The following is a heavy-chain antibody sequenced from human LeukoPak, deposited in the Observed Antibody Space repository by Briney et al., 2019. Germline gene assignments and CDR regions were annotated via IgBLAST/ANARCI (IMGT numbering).Heavy chain of an antibody. Sequence: GGSLRLSCGASGFTFSSYGMHWVRQAPGKGLEWVAVISYDGSNKYYADSVKGRFTISRDNSKNTLYLQMNSLRAEDTAVYYCAKFPKSTGTTTYWGQGTLVTVSS. V-gene: IGHV3-30*18. CDR1: GFTFSSYG. CDR3: AKFPKSTGTTTY. J-gene: IGHJ4*02. CDR2: ISYDGSNK. D-gene: IGHD1-7*01.